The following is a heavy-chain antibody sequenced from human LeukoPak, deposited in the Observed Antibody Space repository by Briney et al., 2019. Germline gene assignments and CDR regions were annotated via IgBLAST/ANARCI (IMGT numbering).Heavy chain of an antibody. V-gene: IGHV3-30-3*01. CDR3: ARESDSSGFGAFDI. Sequence: GGSLRLSCAASGSTFRSYAMHWVRQAPGKGLEWVAVISYDGSNKYYADSVKGRFTISRDNSKNTLDLQMNSLRAEDTAVYYCARESDSSGFGAFDIWGQGTMVTVSS. D-gene: IGHD3-22*01. CDR2: ISYDGSNK. CDR1: GSTFRSYA. J-gene: IGHJ3*02.